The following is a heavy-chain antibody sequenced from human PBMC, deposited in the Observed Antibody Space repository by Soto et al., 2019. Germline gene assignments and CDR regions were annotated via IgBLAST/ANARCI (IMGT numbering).Heavy chain of an antibody. CDR2: ISGSGGST. D-gene: IGHD2-2*01. CDR1: GFTFSTNA. V-gene: IGHV3-23*01. Sequence: GGSLRLSCGVSGFTFSTNAMSWVRQAPGKGLEWVSAISGSGGSTYYADSVKGRFTISRDNSKNALYLQMNSLRAEDTAVYYCAKDICSSSSCFRLRAYDYWGQGTLVTVSS. J-gene: IGHJ4*02. CDR3: AKDICSSSSCFRLRAYDY.